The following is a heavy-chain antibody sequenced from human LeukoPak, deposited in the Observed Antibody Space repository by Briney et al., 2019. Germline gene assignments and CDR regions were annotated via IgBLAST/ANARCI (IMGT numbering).Heavy chain of an antibody. CDR3: ARVKKASSGYHIDY. J-gene: IGHJ4*02. D-gene: IGHD3-22*01. V-gene: IGHV3-53*01. Sequence: GGSLRLSCAASGFTVSSNYMSWVRQAPGKGLEWVSVIYSGGSTYYADSVEGRFTISRDNSKNTLYLQMNSLRAEDTAVYYCARVKKASSGYHIDYWGQGTLVTVSS. CDR2: IYSGGST. CDR1: GFTVSSNY.